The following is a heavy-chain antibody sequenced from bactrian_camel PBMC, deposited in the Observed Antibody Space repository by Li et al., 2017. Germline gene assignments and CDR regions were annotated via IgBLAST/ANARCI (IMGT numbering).Heavy chain of an antibody. J-gene: IGHJ4*01. CDR1: GYTYSINC. D-gene: IGHD2*01. CDR2: IYRRGGDP. V-gene: IGHV3S6*01. CDR3: ATAAACSSGYPVANIY. Sequence: HVQLVESGGGSVQPGGSLRLSCAASGYTYSINCMSWFRQAPGKERERVAGIYRRGGDPFYVDSVKGRFTMSLDNAKNTVYPQMNSLKPEDTAIYYCATAAACSSGYPVANIYWGQGTQVTVS.